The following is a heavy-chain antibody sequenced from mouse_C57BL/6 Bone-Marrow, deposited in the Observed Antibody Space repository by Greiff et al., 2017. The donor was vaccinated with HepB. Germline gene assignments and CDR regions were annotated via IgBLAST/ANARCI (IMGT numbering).Heavy chain of an antibody. V-gene: IGHV1-64*01. CDR1: GYTFTSYW. CDR2: IHPNSGST. CDR3: ARESVYYYGSSYGAY. Sequence: VQLQQPGAELVKPGASVKLSCKASGYTFTSYWMHWVKQRPGQGLEWIGMIHPNSGSTNYNEKFKSKATLTVDKSSSTAYMQLSSLTSEDSAVYYCARESVYYYGSSYGAYWGQGTLVTVSA. J-gene: IGHJ3*01. D-gene: IGHD1-1*01.